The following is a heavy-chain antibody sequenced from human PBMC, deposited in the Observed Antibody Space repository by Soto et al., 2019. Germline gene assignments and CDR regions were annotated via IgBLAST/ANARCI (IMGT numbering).Heavy chain of an antibody. V-gene: IGHV3-74*01. CDR3: ARETMTSYYFDY. J-gene: IGHJ4*02. Sequence: LRLSCAASGFTFSSYWMHWVRQAPGKGLVWVSRINSDGSSTSYADSVKGRFTISRDNAKNTLYLQMNSLRAEDTAVYYCARETMTSYYFDYWGQGTLVTVSS. CDR2: INSDGSST. CDR1: GFTFSSYW.